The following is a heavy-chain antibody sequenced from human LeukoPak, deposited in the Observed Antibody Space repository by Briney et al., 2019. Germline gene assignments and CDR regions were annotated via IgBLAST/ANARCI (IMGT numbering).Heavy chain of an antibody. Sequence: ASVKVSCKASGYTFTDYYLHWVRQAPGQGLEWMGRITPNSGGTNYAQKFQGRVTMTRDTSINTAYMELSRLSSDDTAMYYCARDQAGGGYYALNYWGQGTLVTVSS. V-gene: IGHV1-2*06. CDR2: ITPNSGGT. CDR3: ARDQAGGGYYALNY. CDR1: GYTFTDYY. D-gene: IGHD3-22*01. J-gene: IGHJ4*02.